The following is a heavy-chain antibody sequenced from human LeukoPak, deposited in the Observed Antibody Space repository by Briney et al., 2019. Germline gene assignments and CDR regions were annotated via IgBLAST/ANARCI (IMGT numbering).Heavy chain of an antibody. V-gene: IGHV4-59*08. Sequence: KTSETLSLTCTVSGGSISSYYWSWIRQPPGKGLEWIGYIYYSGSTNYNPSLKSRVTISVDTSKNQFSLKLSSVTAADTAVYYCARQGYYDFWSGPSDAFDIWGQGTMVTVSS. J-gene: IGHJ3*02. CDR1: GGSISSYY. D-gene: IGHD3-3*01. CDR2: IYYSGST. CDR3: ARQGYYDFWSGPSDAFDI.